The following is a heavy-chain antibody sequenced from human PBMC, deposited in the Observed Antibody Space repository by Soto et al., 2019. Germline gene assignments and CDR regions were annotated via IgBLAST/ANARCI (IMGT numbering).Heavy chain of an antibody. CDR2: IYTSGST. D-gene: IGHD3-16*01. CDR3: AAEGGEYYYYYYGMDV. CDR1: GGSISSYY. V-gene: IGHV4-4*07. J-gene: IGHJ6*02. Sequence: SETLSLTCTVSGGSISSYYWSWIRQPAGKGLEWIGRIYTSGSTNYNPSLKSRVTMSVDTSKNQFSLKLSSVTAADTAVYYCAAEGGEYYYYYYGMDVCGQGTTVTVSS.